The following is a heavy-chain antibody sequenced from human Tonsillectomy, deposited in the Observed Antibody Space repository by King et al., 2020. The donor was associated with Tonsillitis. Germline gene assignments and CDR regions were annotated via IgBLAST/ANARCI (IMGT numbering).Heavy chain of an antibody. J-gene: IGHJ6*02. CDR2: IMWKSGAV. D-gene: IGHD3-10*01. V-gene: IGHV3-9*01. Sequence: LVESGGGLVQPGRSLRLSCVASGFTFSAPAMHWVRQGPGKGLEWVSGIMWKSGAVGYADSVKGRVTISRDNAKNSLYLQMNSLRTEDTALYYCVREILPGGADVWGQGTTVTVSS. CDR3: VREILPGGADV. CDR1: GFTFSAPA.